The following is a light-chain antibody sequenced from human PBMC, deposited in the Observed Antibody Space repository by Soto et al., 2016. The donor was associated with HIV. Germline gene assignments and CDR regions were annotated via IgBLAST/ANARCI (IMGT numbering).Light chain of an antibody. CDR2: SAS. CDR1: QGIRND. J-gene: IGKJ1*01. CDR3: LQDYNYPWT. Sequence: AIQMTQSPSSLSASVGDRVTITCRASQGIRNDLGWYQQKPGKAPKLLIYSASSLQSAAPSRFSGSGSGTDFTLTISSLQPEDFATYYCLQDYNYPWTFGQGTKVEIK. V-gene: IGKV1-6*01.